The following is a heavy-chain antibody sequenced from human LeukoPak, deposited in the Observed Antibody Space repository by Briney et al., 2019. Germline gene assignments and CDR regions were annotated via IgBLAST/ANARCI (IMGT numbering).Heavy chain of an antibody. D-gene: IGHD2-2*01. CDR3: ARTNRYCSSTSCYLFNP. J-gene: IGHJ5*02. V-gene: IGHV1-2*02. Sequence: ASVKVSCKASGYTFTGYYMHWMRQAPGQGLEWMGWINPNSGGTDYAQKFQGRVAMTRDTSISTAYMELSRLRSDDTAVYYCARTNRYCSSTSCYLFNPWGQGTLVTVSS. CDR2: INPNSGGT. CDR1: GYTFTGYY.